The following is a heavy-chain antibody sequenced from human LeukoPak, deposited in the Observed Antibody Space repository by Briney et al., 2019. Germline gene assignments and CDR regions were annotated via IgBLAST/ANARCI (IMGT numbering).Heavy chain of an antibody. J-gene: IGHJ5*02. V-gene: IGHV4-34*01. CDR3: ARDCDWFDP. Sequence: PSETLSLTCAVYGGSFSGYYWSWIRQPPGKGLEWIGEINHSGSTNYNPSLKSRVTISVDTSKNQFSLKLSSVTAADTAVYYCARDCDWFDPWGLGTLVTVSS. CDR1: GGSFSGYY. D-gene: IGHD2-21*01. CDR2: INHSGST.